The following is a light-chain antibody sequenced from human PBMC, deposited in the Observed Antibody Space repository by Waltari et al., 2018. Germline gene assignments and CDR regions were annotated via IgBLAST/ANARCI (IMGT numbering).Light chain of an antibody. CDR1: QSISNN. V-gene: IGKV1-39*01. CDR2: ATS. Sequence: DIQMTQSPSSLSASVGDRVTITGRASQSISNNLNWYQKKPGKAPKLLIYATSVLESGVPSRFSGRGSGTDFTLTISSLQPEDFATYYCQQTYIAWTFGQGTAVEIK. J-gene: IGKJ1*01. CDR3: QQTYIAWT.